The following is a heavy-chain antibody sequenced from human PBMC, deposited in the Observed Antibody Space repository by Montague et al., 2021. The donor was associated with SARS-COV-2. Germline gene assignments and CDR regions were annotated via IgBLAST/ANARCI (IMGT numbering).Heavy chain of an antibody. V-gene: IGHV4-59*01. CDR1: GGSISSYY. CDR3: ATQPCTNGVCENWFDP. Sequence: SETLSLTCTLSGGSISSYYWSWIRQPPGKGLEWIGYIYYSGSTNYNPSLKSRVTISVDTSKNQFSLKLSSVTAADTAVYYCATQPCTNGVCENWFDPWGQGTLVTVSS. D-gene: IGHD2-8*01. J-gene: IGHJ5*02. CDR2: IYYSGST.